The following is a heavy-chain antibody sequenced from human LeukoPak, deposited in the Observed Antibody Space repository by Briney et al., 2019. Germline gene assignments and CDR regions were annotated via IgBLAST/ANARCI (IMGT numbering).Heavy chain of an antibody. J-gene: IGHJ4*02. CDR2: ISSSGSTI. CDR3: AKESPYSSNRLYYFDY. V-gene: IGHV3-11*01. Sequence: NSGGSLRLSCGASGFTFSDYYMSRIRQAPGKGLEWVSYISSSGSTIYYADSVKGRFTISRDNAKNSLYLQMNSLRAEDTAVYFCAKESPYSSNRLYYFDYWGQGTLVTVSS. D-gene: IGHD2-21*01. CDR1: GFTFSDYY.